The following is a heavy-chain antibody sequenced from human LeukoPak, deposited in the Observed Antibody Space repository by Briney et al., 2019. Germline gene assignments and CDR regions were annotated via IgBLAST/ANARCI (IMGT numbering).Heavy chain of an antibody. CDR2: IKEDGSEK. CDR1: GFTFNTYW. Sequence: GGSLRLSCAASGFTFNTYWMSWVRQAPGKGLEWVANIKEDGSEKYYVDSVKGRFTISRDNAKNSLYLQMNSLRAEDTAVYYCARASSWYTPSRFDPWGQGTLVTVPS. D-gene: IGHD6-13*01. V-gene: IGHV3-7*01. J-gene: IGHJ5*02. CDR3: ARASSWYTPSRFDP.